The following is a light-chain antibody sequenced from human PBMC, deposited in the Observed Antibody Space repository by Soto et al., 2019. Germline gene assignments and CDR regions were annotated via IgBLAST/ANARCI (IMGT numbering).Light chain of an antibody. CDR1: QTVSNSY. Sequence: EIVLTQSPGTLSLSPGERVTLSCRTSQTVSNSYIAWYQQKPGQAPRLLLYDASASATGIPDRVTGSGSGADFTRTLTSLQPEDYAVYYCQQDGRPPYTFGQGTKLEIK. J-gene: IGKJ2*01. V-gene: IGKV3-20*01. CDR2: DAS. CDR3: QQDGRPPYT.